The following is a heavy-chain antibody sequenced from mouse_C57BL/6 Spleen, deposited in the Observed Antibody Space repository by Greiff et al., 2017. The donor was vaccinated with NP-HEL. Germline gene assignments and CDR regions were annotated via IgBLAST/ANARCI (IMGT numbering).Heavy chain of an antibody. CDR1: GYTFTSYW. Sequence: QVQLQQPGAELVRPGTSVKLSCKASGYTFTSYWMHWVKQRPGQGLEWIGVIDPSDSYTNYNQKFKGKATLTVDTSSSTAYMQLSSLTSEDSAVYYCARWGITTRYYFDYWGHGTTLTVSS. CDR2: IDPSDSYT. CDR3: ARWGITTRYYFDY. V-gene: IGHV1-59*01. D-gene: IGHD2-4*01. J-gene: IGHJ2*01.